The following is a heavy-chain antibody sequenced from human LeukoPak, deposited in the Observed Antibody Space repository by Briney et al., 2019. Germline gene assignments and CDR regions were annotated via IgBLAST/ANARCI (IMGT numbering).Heavy chain of an antibody. CDR1: GYTFTSYD. CDR2: MNANSGNT. D-gene: IGHD2-2*01. Sequence: GASVKVSCKASGYTFTSYDINCVRQATGQGLEWMGWMNANSGNTGYAQKFQGRVTITRNTSISTAYMELSSLRSEDTAVYYCARGFYCSSTSCYYWFDPWGQGTLVTVSS. CDR3: ARGFYCSSTSCYYWFDP. V-gene: IGHV1-8*03. J-gene: IGHJ5*02.